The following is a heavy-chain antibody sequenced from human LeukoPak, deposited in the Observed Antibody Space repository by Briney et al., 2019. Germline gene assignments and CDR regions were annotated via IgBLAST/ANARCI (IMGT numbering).Heavy chain of an antibody. J-gene: IGHJ4*02. D-gene: IGHD3-22*01. CDR2: IIPILGIA. CDR1: GGTFNSYA. Sequence: GASVKVSCKASGGTFNSYAISWVRQAPGQGLEWMGRIIPILGIANYAQKFQGRVTITADKSTSPASMELSSLRSEDTAVYYCTRDSPDTSTGYYYWGQGTLVIVTS. CDR3: TRDSPDTSTGYYY. V-gene: IGHV1-69*04.